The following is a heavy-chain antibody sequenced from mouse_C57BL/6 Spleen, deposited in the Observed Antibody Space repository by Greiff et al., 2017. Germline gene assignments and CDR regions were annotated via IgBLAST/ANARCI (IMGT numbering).Heavy chain of an antibody. CDR3: ARYNSNCGRYFDY. D-gene: IGHD2-5*01. Sequence: VQLQQPGAELVKPGASVKMSCKASGYTFTSYWITWVKQRPGQGLEWIGDIYPGSGSTNYNEKFKSKATLTVDTSSSTAYMQLSSLTSEDSAVYYCARYNSNCGRYFDYWGQGTTLTVSS. CDR1: GYTFTSYW. CDR2: IYPGSGST. V-gene: IGHV1-55*01. J-gene: IGHJ2*01.